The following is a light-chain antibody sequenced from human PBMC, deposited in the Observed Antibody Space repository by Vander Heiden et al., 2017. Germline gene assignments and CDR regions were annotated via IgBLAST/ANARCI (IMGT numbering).Light chain of an antibody. CDR1: SSNSGAGHD. V-gene: IGLV1-40*01. J-gene: IGLJ3*02. CDR3: QSYDSSRSGWV. Sequence: QSVRTQPPSASGAPGQRVTIPCTRSSSNSGAGHDVRWYQQLPGTAPNLLIYGNSNRPSGVPDRFSGAKSGTSASLAITGLQAEDEADYYCQSYDSSRSGWVFGGGTKLTVL. CDR2: GNS.